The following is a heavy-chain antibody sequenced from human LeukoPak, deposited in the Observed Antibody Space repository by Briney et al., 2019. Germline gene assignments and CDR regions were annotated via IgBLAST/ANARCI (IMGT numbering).Heavy chain of an antibody. CDR2: IWYDGSKK. CDR3: ARDPGTLATYFDY. V-gene: IGHV3-33*01. Sequence: GGSLRLSCAASGFTFSSYGMHWVRQAPGKGLEWVAVIWYDGSKKYYADSVKGRFTISRDDSKNTLYLQMNSLRAEDTAIYYCARDPGTLATYFDYWGPGTLVTVSS. CDR1: GFTFSSYG. D-gene: IGHD6-13*01. J-gene: IGHJ4*02.